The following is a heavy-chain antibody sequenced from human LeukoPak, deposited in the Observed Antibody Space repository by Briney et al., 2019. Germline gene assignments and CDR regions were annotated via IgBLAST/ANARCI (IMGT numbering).Heavy chain of an antibody. CDR2: IYYSGST. Sequence: KPSETLSLTCTVSGGSISSYYWSWIRQPPGKGLEWIGYIYYSGSTNYNPSLKSRVTISVDTSKNQFSLKLSSVTAADTAVYYCARGEFGYSFGYADYWGQGTLVTVSS. J-gene: IGHJ4*02. D-gene: IGHD5-18*01. CDR3: ARGEFGYSFGYADY. V-gene: IGHV4-59*01. CDR1: GGSISSYY.